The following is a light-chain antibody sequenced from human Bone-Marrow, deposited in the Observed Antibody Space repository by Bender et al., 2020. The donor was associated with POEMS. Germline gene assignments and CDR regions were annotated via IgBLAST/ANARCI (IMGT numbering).Light chain of an antibody. J-gene: IGLJ3*02. Sequence: SYDLTQLPSVSVSPGQTARITCSGDALAKQYVYWYQQKPGQAPVLLIYKDSERPSGIPERFSGSSAGTTVTLTISGVKAEDEADYYCQAWRSYTVLFGGGTKLTVL. V-gene: IGLV3-25*02. CDR2: KDS. CDR1: ALAKQY. CDR3: QAWRSYTVL.